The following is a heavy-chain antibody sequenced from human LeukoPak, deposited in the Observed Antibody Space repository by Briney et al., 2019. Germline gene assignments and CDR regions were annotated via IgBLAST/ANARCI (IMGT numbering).Heavy chain of an antibody. CDR2: IWYDGSKK. V-gene: IGHV3-33*01. Sequence: GRSLTLSCAASGFSFTNHGMHWVRQAPGKGLEWVAIIWYDGSKKYYADSVKGRFTISSDTSKDTLYLQMNSLRAEDTAVYYCARDLSPVVRASPMGYWGQGTLVTVSS. J-gene: IGHJ4*02. CDR3: ARDLSPVVRASPMGY. D-gene: IGHD3-10*01. CDR1: GFSFTNHG.